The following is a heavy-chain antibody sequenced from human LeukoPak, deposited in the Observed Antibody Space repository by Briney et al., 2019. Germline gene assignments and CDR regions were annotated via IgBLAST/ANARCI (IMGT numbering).Heavy chain of an antibody. J-gene: IGHJ4*02. CDR2: IYHSGST. D-gene: IGHD6-6*01. V-gene: IGHV4-30-2*01. CDR3: ARLIGIAARLLDY. Sequence: SETLSLTCAVSGGSISSGGYSWSWIRQPPGKGLEWIGYIYHSGSTYYNPSLKSRVTISVDRSKNQFSLKLSSVTAADTAVYYCARLIGIAARLLDYWGQGTLVTVSS. CDR1: GGSISSGGYS.